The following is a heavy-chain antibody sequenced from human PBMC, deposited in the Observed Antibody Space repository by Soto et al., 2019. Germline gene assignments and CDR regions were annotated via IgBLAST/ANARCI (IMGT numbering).Heavy chain of an antibody. D-gene: IGHD3-9*01. Sequence: SVKVSCKASGGTFSSYAISWVRQAPGQGLEWMGGIIPIFGTANYAQKFQGRVTITADESTSTAYMELSSLRSEDTAVYYCARGGDLNFDWYYSQDYHGMDVWGQGTTVTVSS. CDR3: ARGGDLNFDWYYSQDYHGMDV. CDR1: GGTFSSYA. CDR2: IIPIFGTA. V-gene: IGHV1-69*13. J-gene: IGHJ6*02.